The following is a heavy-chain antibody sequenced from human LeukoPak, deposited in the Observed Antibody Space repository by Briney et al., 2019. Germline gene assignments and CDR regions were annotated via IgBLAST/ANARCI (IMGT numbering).Heavy chain of an antibody. D-gene: IGHD2-15*01. V-gene: IGHV4-59*02. CDR3: ARIHRYCSGGACYVLDN. CDR2: VYYSGST. Sequence: PXETLSLTCVVSGGSVSGYYWGWIRQPPGRGLEWIGYVYYSGSTNYNPSFKSRITISVDTSRNQFSLQLSSVTAADTAVYYCARIHRYCSGGACYVLDNWGQGTLVAVSS. CDR1: GGSVSGYY. J-gene: IGHJ4*02.